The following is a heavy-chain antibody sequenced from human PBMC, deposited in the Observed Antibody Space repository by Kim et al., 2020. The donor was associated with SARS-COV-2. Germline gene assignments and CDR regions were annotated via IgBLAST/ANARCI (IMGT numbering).Heavy chain of an antibody. Sequence: SETLSLTCTVSGGSISSYYWSWIRQPPGKGLEWIGYIYYSGSTNYNPSLKSRVTISVDTSKNQFSLKLSSVTAADTAVYYCARSREYDILTGYQYYYYYG. CDR1: GGSISSYY. CDR2: IYYSGST. V-gene: IGHV4-59*01. J-gene: IGHJ6*01. CDR3: ARSREYDILTGYQYYYYYG. D-gene: IGHD3-9*01.